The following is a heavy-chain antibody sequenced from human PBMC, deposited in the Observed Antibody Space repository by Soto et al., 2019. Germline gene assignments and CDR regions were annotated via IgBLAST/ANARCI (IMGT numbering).Heavy chain of an antibody. Sequence: SETLSLTCAVSGGSISSSSYYWAWIRQPPGKGLEWIANIYYTGSTYYNPSLGGRVTISIDTSKDQFSLKLGSVTAADTAVYYCAKSNSGSYSFDYWPGNPGHRLL. D-gene: IGHD3-10*01. J-gene: IGHJ4*02. CDR3: AKSNSGSYSFDY. CDR1: GGSISSSSYY. V-gene: IGHV4-39*01. CDR2: IYYTGST.